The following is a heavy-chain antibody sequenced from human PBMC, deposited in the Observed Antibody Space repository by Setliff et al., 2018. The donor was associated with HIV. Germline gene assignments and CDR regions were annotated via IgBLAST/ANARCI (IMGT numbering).Heavy chain of an antibody. CDR1: GGTFSSYA. Sequence: CSVKVSCKASGGTFSSYAISWVRQAPGQGLEWMGGIIPILGMANYAQKFQGRVTITRDTSANTAYMELSSLRSEDTAVYYCARPRSGGSGSYSWFDPWGQGTLVTVSS. CDR3: ARPRSGGSGSYSWFDP. J-gene: IGHJ5*02. D-gene: IGHD3-10*01. CDR2: IIPILGMA. V-gene: IGHV1-69*10.